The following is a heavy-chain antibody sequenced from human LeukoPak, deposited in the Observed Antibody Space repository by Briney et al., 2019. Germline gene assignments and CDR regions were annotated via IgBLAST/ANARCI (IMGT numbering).Heavy chain of an antibody. CDR1: GLTVSSNY. CDR3: ARDGGWELRN. Sequence: GGSLRLSCAASGLTVSSNYMSWVRQAPGKGLEWVSVIYSGGSTYYADSVKGRFTIYRDNSKNTLYLKMNSLRAEDTAVYYGARDGGWELRNWGQGALVTVSS. J-gene: IGHJ4*02. D-gene: IGHD1-26*01. CDR2: IYSGGST. V-gene: IGHV3-53*01.